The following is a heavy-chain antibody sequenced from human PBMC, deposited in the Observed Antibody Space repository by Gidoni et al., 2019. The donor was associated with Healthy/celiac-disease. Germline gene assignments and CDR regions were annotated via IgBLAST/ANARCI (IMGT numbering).Heavy chain of an antibody. D-gene: IGHD3-16*01. J-gene: IGHJ6*02. CDR2: ISPIFGTA. V-gene: IGHV1-69*01. CDR1: GGPFRSSA. CDR3: AREARLDYDGYYYYGMDV. Sequence: QVHLVQSGAEVQKPGSSVKVSCNASGGPFRSSAISWVRQAPGQGLEWMGGISPIFGTANYAQKFQGRVTITADESTSTAYMELGSLRSEDTAVYYCAREARLDYDGYYYYGMDVWGQGTTVTVSS.